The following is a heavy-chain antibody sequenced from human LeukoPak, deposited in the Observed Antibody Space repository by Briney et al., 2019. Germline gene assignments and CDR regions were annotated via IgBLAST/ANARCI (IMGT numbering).Heavy chain of an antibody. CDR2: IYYSGST. CDR3: ARHTYSGYDFDY. Sequence: KPSETLSLTCTVSGGSISSSSYYWGWIRQPPGKGLEWIGTIYYSGSTYYNPSLKSRVTISVDTSKNQFSLKLSSVTAADTAVYYRARHTYSGYDFDYWGQGTLVTVSS. J-gene: IGHJ4*02. V-gene: IGHV4-39*01. D-gene: IGHD5-12*01. CDR1: GGSISSSSYY.